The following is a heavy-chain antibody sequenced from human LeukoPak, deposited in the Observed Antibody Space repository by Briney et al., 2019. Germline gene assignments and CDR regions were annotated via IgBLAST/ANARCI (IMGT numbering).Heavy chain of an antibody. V-gene: IGHV3-53*04. J-gene: IGHJ4*02. CDR1: GFTVSSNY. CDR3: AKDRSSDYYWGFDY. Sequence: SGGSLRLSCAASGFTVSSNYMSWVRQAPGKGLECVSVIYSGGSTYYADSVKGRFTISRHNSKNTLYLQMNSLRAEDTAVYYCAKDRSSDYYWGFDYWGQGTLVTVSS. CDR2: IYSGGST. D-gene: IGHD3-22*01.